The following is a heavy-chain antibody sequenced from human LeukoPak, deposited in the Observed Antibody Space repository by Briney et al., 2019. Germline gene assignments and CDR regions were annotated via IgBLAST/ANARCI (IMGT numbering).Heavy chain of an antibody. Sequence: PGGSLRLSCAVSGFTFSSYAMSWVRQAPGKGLEWVSAISGSGGSTYYADSVKGRFTISRDNSKSTLYLRMNSLRAEDTAVYYCARSGEERDIWGQGTMVTVSS. V-gene: IGHV3-23*01. CDR3: ARSGEERDI. CDR1: GFTFSSYA. D-gene: IGHD1-26*01. J-gene: IGHJ3*02. CDR2: ISGSGGST.